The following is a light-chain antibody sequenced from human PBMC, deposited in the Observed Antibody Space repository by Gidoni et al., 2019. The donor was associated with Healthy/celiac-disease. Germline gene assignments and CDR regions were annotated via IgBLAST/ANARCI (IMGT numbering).Light chain of an antibody. CDR3: QQYNSFT. CDR2: DAS. CDR1: QSISSW. V-gene: IGKV1-5*01. J-gene: IGKJ1*01. Sequence: DIQMSQSPSTLSASVGDRVTITCRASQSISSWLAWFQQKPGKAPKLLIYDASTFGSGVPSRFSGSGSGTEFTLTIRSLQPDDFATYYCQQYNSFTFGQXTKVEIK.